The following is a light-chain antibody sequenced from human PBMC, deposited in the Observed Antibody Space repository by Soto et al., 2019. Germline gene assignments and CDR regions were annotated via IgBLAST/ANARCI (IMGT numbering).Light chain of an antibody. CDR2: KVS. Sequence: DVVMTQSPLSLPVTLGQPASISCRSSQSLVFSDGNTYLNWFQQRPGQSPRHLIYKVSNRDSVVEDRFSGRGSGADFTLKISRVEDEYVGVYYCKQGTPWYTFGQGTKLEIK. J-gene: IGKJ2*01. CDR3: KQGTPWYT. CDR1: QSLVFSDGNTY. V-gene: IGKV2-30*01.